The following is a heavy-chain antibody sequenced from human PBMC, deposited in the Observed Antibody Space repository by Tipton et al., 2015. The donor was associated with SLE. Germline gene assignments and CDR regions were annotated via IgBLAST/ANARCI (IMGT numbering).Heavy chain of an antibody. V-gene: IGHV4-34*01. Sequence: TLSLTCAVYGGSFSGYYWSWIRQPPGKGLEWIGEINHSGSTNYNPSLKSRVTISVDTSKNQFSLKLSSVTAADTAVYYCARDRSGWYEDFDYWGQGTLVTVSS. J-gene: IGHJ4*02. D-gene: IGHD6-19*01. CDR2: INHSGST. CDR3: ARDRSGWYEDFDY. CDR1: GGSFSGYY.